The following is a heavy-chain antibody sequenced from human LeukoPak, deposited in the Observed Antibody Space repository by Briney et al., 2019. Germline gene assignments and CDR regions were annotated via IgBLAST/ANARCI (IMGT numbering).Heavy chain of an antibody. V-gene: IGHV4-34*01. CDR2: INHSGST. D-gene: IGHD3-10*01. CDR1: GGSFSGYY. Sequence: SETLSLTCAVYGGSFSGYYWSWIRQPPGKGLEWIGEINHSGSTNYNPSLKSRVTISVDTSKNQFSLKVTSVTAADTAVYYCARDPYDSGIWGQGTLVTVSS. CDR3: ARDPYDSGI. J-gene: IGHJ4*02.